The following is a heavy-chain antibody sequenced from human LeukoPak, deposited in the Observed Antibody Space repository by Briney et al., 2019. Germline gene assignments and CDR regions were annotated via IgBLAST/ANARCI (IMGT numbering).Heavy chain of an antibody. V-gene: IGHV3-74*01. Sequence: GGSLRLSCAASGFTFSKYWMHWVRQAPGKGLVWVSRINSDGSSTSYADSVKGRFTISRDNAKNSLYLQMNSLRAEDTAVYYCARDTYGSGAMGDFDYWGQGTLVTVSS. CDR3: ARDTYGSGAMGDFDY. CDR1: GFTFSKYW. D-gene: IGHD3-10*01. J-gene: IGHJ4*02. CDR2: INSDGSST.